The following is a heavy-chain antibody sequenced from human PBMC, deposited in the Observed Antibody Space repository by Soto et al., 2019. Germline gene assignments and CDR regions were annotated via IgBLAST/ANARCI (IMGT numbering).Heavy chain of an antibody. J-gene: IGHJ6*02. CDR3: AKVSRGSGGYGYYAMDV. CDR1: GFTFSNYA. V-gene: IGHV3-23*01. CDR2: ITGGGSGT. D-gene: IGHD6-19*01. Sequence: EVQLLESGGGLVQTGGSLRLSCAASGFTFSNYAMSWVRQPPGKGLEWVSAITGGGSGTYYADSVKGRFTVSRDKSKSTLYLQMNSLTAGDTAIYYCAKVSRGSGGYGYYAMDVWGQGTTVTVSS.